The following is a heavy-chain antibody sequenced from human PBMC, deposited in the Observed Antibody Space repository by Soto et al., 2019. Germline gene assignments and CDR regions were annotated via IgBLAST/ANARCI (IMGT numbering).Heavy chain of an antibody. Sequence: FAESRCAFNGYSMHWVRQAPRKGLEYVSTISSNGGSTYYADSVKGRFTISRDNSKNTLYLQMGSLRAEDMAVYYCARGAAVAGTAGAFDIWGQGTMVTVAS. D-gene: IGHD6-19*01. CDR2: ISSNGGST. V-gene: IGHV3-64*02. CDR1: RCAFNGYS. J-gene: IGHJ3*02. CDR3: ARGAAVAGTAGAFDI.